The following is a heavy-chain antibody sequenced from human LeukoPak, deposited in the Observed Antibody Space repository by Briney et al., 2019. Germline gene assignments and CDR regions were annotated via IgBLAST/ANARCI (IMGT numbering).Heavy chain of an antibody. CDR1: GYTFTSYG. D-gene: IGHD3-22*01. V-gene: IGHV1-18*01. J-gene: IGHJ4*02. CDR2: ISAYNGNT. CDR3: ARARSPFMIVVVGTLDY. Sequence: ASVKVTCKASGYTFTSYGTSWVRQAPGQGLEWMGWISAYNGNTNYAQKLQGRVTMTTDTSTSTAYMELRSLRSDDTAVYYCARARSPFMIVVVGTLDYWGQGTLVTVSS.